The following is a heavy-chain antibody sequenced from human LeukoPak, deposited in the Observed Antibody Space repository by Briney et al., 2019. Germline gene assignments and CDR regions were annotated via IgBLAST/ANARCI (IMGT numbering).Heavy chain of an antibody. CDR1: GFTFSSYG. J-gene: IGHJ4*02. CDR3: AKESCSGGSCYCVVMATAYDY. V-gene: IGHV3-30*02. D-gene: IGHD2-15*01. Sequence: GGSLRLSCAASGFTFSSYGMHWVRQAPGKGLEWVAFIPYDGSNKFYADSVKGRFTISRDNSMGTLYLQMNSLRAEDTAVYYCAKESCSGGSCYCVVMATAYDYWGQGTLVTVSS. CDR2: IPYDGSNK.